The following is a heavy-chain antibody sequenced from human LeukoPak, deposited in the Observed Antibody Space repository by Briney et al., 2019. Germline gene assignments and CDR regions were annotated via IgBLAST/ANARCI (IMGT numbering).Heavy chain of an antibody. V-gene: IGHV3-23*01. D-gene: IGHD2-2*01. Sequence: GGSLRLSCAASGFTFSSYAMSWVRQAPGKGLEWVSAISGSGGSTYYADSVKGRFTISRDNSKNTLYLQMNSLRVEDTAVYYCARVVVPASYYYYGMDVWGQGTTVTVSS. CDR1: GFTFSSYA. CDR3: ARVVVPASYYYYGMDV. J-gene: IGHJ6*02. CDR2: ISGSGGST.